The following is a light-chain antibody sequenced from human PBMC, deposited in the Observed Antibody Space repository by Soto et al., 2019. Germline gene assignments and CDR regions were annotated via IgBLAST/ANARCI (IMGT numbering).Light chain of an antibody. CDR1: SGSIASNY. CDR2: EDD. Sequence: NFMLTQPHSVSESPGKTVTISCTRSSGSIASNYVQWYQQRPGSAPTTVIYEDDQRPSGVPARFSGSIDSSSSSASLTISGLKCEDEADYYCQSYDSSNHVVFGGGTKLTVL. CDR3: QSYDSSNHVV. V-gene: IGLV6-57*03. J-gene: IGLJ2*01.